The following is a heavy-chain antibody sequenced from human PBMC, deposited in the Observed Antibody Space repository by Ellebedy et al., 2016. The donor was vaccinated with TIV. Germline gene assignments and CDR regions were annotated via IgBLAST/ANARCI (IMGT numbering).Heavy chain of an antibody. D-gene: IGHD3-10*01. J-gene: IGHJ4*02. CDR1: GGTFSSYA. CDR3: ARDPLLYYYGSGSFPFDY. V-gene: IGHV1-69*13. CDR2: IIPIFGTA. Sequence: ASVKVSCKASGGTFSSYAISWVRQAPGQGLEWMGGIIPIFGTANYAQKFQGRVTITADESTSTAYMELSSLRSEETAVYYCARDPLLYYYGSGSFPFDYWGQGTLVTVSS.